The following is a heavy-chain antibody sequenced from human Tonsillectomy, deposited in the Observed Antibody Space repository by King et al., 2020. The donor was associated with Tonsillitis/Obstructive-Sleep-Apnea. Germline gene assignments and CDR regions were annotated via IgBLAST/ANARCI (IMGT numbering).Heavy chain of an antibody. J-gene: IGHJ4*02. CDR2: IKSKTDGGTT. V-gene: IGHV3-15*01. CDR1: GFTFSNAW. Sequence: VQLVESGGGLVKPGGSLRLSCAASGFTFSNAWMSWVRQAPGKGLEWDGRIKSKTDGGTTDYAAPVKGRFTISRDDSKNTLYLQMNSLKTEDTAVYYCTTDLGWGQGTLVTVSS. CDR3: TTDLG.